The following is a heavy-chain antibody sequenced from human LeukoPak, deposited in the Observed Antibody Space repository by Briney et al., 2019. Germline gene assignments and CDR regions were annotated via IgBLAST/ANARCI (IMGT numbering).Heavy chain of an antibody. CDR1: GYTFTSYD. CDR2: MNPNSGNT. J-gene: IGHJ6*02. Sequence: GASVKVSCKASGYTFTSYDINWVRQATGQGLEWMGWMNPNSGNTGYAQKFQGRVTMTRNTSISTDYMELSSLRSEDTAVYYCARVKGFFGVGSYYYYYYGMDVWGQGTTVTVSS. V-gene: IGHV1-8*01. D-gene: IGHD3-3*01. CDR3: ARVKGFFGVGSYYYYYYGMDV.